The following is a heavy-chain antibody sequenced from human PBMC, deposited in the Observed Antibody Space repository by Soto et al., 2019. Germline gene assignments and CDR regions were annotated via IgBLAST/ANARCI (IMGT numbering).Heavy chain of an antibody. D-gene: IGHD1-26*01. CDR2: ISGSGGNT. Sequence: GGSLRLSCAASGFTFSSYATSWVRQAPGKGLEWVSTISGSGGNTYYADSVKGRFTISRDNSKNTLYLQMNSLRAEDTAVYYCAKVIVGTFRGNDYWGQGTLVTVSS. CDR3: AKVIVGTFRGNDY. V-gene: IGHV3-23*01. J-gene: IGHJ4*02. CDR1: GFTFSSYA.